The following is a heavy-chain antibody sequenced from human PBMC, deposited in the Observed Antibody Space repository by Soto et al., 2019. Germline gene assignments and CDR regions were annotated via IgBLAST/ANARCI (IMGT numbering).Heavy chain of an antibody. CDR1: GGSISSSSYY. CDR2: IYYSGST. CDR3: ARVRADYGDKNYYYYMDV. V-gene: IGHV4-39*07. J-gene: IGHJ6*03. D-gene: IGHD4-17*01. Sequence: PSETLSLTCTVSGGSISSSSYYWGWIRHPPGKGLEWIGSIYYSGSTYYNPSLKSRVTISVDTSKNQFSLKLSSVTAADTAVYYCARVRADYGDKNYYYYMDVWGKGTTVTVSS.